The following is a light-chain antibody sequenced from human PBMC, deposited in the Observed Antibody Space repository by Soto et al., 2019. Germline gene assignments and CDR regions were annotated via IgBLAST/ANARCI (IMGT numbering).Light chain of an antibody. J-gene: IGLJ3*02. CDR3: SSYTSSSTPLV. CDR1: SSDVGGYNY. V-gene: IGLV2-14*01. Sequence: QSALTQPASVSGYPGQSITISCTGTSSDVGGYNYVSWYQQHPGKAPKLMIYDVTNRPSGVSNHFSGSKSGNTASLTISGLQAEDEADYYCSSYTSSSTPLVFGGGTKLTVL. CDR2: DVT.